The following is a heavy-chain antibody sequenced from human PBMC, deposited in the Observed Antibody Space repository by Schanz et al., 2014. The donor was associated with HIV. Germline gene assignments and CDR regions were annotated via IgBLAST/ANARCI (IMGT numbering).Heavy chain of an antibody. CDR3: ARGPDYSSASYKFDY. CDR2: MNPSTGNS. V-gene: IGHV1-8*02. J-gene: IGHJ4*02. CDR1: GYTFTGYY. D-gene: IGHD4-4*01. Sequence: QVQLVQSGAEVKKPGASVKVSCKASGYTFTGYYMHWVRQAPGQGLEWMGWMNPSTGNSGYAQMFQVRVTMSRDTSISTAYLEVDSLKSEDTAVYYCARGPDYSSASYKFDYWGQGTPVSVYS.